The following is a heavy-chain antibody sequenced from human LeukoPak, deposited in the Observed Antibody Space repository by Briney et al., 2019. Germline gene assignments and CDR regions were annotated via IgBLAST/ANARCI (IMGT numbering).Heavy chain of an antibody. CDR2: INHSGST. CDR3: ARDGFYDSSGSIWYFDL. CDR1: GGSFSGYY. V-gene: IGHV4-34*01. Sequence: SGTLSLTCAVSGGSFSGYYWSWIRQPPGKGLEWVGEINHSGSTNYNPSLKSRVTISVDTSKNQFSLKLSSVTAADTAVYYCARDGFYDSSGSIWYFDLWGRGTLVTVSS. J-gene: IGHJ2*01. D-gene: IGHD3-22*01.